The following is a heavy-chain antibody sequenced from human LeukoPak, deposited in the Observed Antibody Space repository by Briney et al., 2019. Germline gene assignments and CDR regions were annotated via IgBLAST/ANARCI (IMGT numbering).Heavy chain of an antibody. CDR1: GFTFDDYA. CDR3: AKGSTFYSSSPFDY. D-gene: IGHD6-6*01. J-gene: IGHJ4*02. CDR2: ISWNSGSI. Sequence: GRSLRLSRAASGFTFDDYAMHWVRHAPGKGLEWVSGISWNSGSIGYADSVKGRFTISRDNAKNSLYLQMNSLRAEDTALYYCAKGSTFYSSSPFDYWGQGTLVTVSS. V-gene: IGHV3-9*01.